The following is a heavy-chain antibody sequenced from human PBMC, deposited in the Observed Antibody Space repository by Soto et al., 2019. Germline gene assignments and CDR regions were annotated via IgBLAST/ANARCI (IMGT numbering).Heavy chain of an antibody. D-gene: IGHD3-22*01. V-gene: IGHV4-4*02. CDR3: AHNGYYGIDN. CDR1: GGSISSGNW. J-gene: IGHJ4*02. Sequence: QVQLQESGPGLLEPSGTLSLTCAVSGGSISSGNWWSWVRQPPGKGLEWIGEILHSGRTNYNPSLKSRVTISVDNSKSQFSLQLSSVTAADTAVYHCAHNGYYGIDNWGQGTRVTVSS. CDR2: ILHSGRT.